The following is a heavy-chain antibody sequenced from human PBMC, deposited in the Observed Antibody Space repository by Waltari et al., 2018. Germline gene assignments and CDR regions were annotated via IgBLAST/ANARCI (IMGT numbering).Heavy chain of an antibody. CDR1: GGSISSGSYY. V-gene: IGHV4-61*02. Sequence: QVQLQESGPGLVKPSQTLSLTCTVSGGSISSGSYYWSWIRQPAGKGLEWIGRIYTSGSTNHNPSRKSRVTISVDTSKNQFSLKLSSVTAADTAVYYCARDTETRITIFGVVSYFDYWGQGTLVTVSS. CDR2: IYTSGST. D-gene: IGHD3-3*01. J-gene: IGHJ4*02. CDR3: ARDTETRITIFGVVSYFDY.